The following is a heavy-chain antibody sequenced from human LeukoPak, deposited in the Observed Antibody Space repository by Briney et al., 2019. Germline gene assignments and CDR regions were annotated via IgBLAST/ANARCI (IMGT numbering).Heavy chain of an antibody. CDR3: ASRGGKSYFHT. CDR2: IYPGDSDT. Sequence: GESLKISCKGSGYSFNSYWIDWVRQKPGKGLEWMGMIYPGDSDTRYSPSFQGQVTISADKSISTAYLQWSSLKASDTAMYYCASRGGKSYFHTWGQGTLVTVSS. V-gene: IGHV5-51*01. D-gene: IGHD1-26*01. J-gene: IGHJ1*01. CDR1: GYSFNSYW.